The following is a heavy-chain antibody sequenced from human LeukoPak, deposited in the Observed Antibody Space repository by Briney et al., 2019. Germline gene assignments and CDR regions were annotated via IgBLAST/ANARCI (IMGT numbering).Heavy chain of an antibody. J-gene: IGHJ6*02. V-gene: IGHV3-21*01. CDR3: ARDGSGYDLYYYYGMDV. CDR2: ISSSSSYI. D-gene: IGHD5-12*01. Sequence: GGSLNLSCAPSGLTFISYTMTWVPKPPGKGLKWFSSISSSSSYIYYADSVKGRFTISRDNAKNSLYLQMNSLRAEDTAAYYCARDGSGYDLYYYYGMDVWGQGTTVTVSS. CDR1: GLTFISYT.